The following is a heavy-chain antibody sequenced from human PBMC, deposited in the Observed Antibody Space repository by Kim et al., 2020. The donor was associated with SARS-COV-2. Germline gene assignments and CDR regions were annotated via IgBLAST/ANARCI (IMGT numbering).Heavy chain of an antibody. CDR2: IYHSGST. Sequence: SETLSLTCAVSGGSISSSNWWSWVRQPPGKWLEWIGEIYHSGSTNYNPSLKSRVTISVDKSKNQFSLKLSSVTAADTAVYYCARVPPVARYCSGGSCYGYYYYYGMDVWGQGTTVTVSS. D-gene: IGHD2-15*01. J-gene: IGHJ6*02. CDR1: GGSISSSNW. CDR3: ARVPPVARYCSGGSCYGYYYYYGMDV. V-gene: IGHV4-4*02.